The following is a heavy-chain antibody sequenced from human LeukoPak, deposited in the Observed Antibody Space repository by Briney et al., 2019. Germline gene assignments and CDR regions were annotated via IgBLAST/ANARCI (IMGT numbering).Heavy chain of an antibody. CDR3: ARHRSGGSQDDAFDI. J-gene: IGHJ3*02. CDR1: GFTFSSYW. D-gene: IGHD2-15*01. V-gene: IGHV3-48*04. Sequence: PGGSLRPSCAASGFTFSSYWMHWVRQAPGRGLEWVSYISRGGGAIYYADSVKGRFTLSRDNVQNSLFLQMNSLRAEDTAVYYCARHRSGGSQDDAFDIWGQGTMVTVSS. CDR2: ISRGGGAI.